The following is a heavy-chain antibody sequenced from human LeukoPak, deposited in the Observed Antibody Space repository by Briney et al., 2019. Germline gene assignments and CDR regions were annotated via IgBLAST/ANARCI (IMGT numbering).Heavy chain of an antibody. Sequence: GGSLRLSCAASEFTFSSYSMNWVRQAPGKGLEWVSSISSSSSYIYYADSVKGRFTISRDNAKNSLYLQMNSLRAEDTAVYYCANGVVPAAPFDYWGQGTLVTVSS. J-gene: IGHJ4*02. CDR2: ISSSSSYI. CDR1: EFTFSSYS. V-gene: IGHV3-21*01. CDR3: ANGVVPAAPFDY. D-gene: IGHD2-2*01.